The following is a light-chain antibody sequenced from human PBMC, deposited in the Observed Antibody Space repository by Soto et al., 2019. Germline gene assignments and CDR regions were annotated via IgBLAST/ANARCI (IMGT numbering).Light chain of an antibody. J-gene: IGKJ4*01. CDR2: GAS. V-gene: IGKV3-15*01. Sequence: EIVMTQSPATLSVSQGERATLSCRASQSVSSYLAWYQQKPGQAPRLLIYGASTRATGIPARFSGSGSGTEFTLTISSLQSEDFAVYYCQQYNNWPPLTFGGGTKVDIK. CDR1: QSVSSY. CDR3: QQYNNWPPLT.